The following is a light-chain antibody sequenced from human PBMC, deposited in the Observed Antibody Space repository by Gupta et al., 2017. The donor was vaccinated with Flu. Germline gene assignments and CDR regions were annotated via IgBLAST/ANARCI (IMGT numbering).Light chain of an antibody. Sequence: DIQMTQSPSSLSASVGDRVTITCRASQSISTFLNWYQQKPGKAPNLLIYAASSLRSGVPSRFGGSGSGTDFTLTISSLQPEDFATYYCQQSYSTPPHTFGQGTKLEIK. CDR3: QQSYSTPPHT. CDR1: QSISTF. V-gene: IGKV1-39*01. J-gene: IGKJ2*01. CDR2: AAS.